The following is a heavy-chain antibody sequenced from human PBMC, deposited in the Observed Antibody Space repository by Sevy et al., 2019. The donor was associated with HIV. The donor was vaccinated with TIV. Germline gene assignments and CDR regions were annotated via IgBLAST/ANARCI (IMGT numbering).Heavy chain of an antibody. Sequence: ASVKVSCRASGYTFRSYGISWVRQAPGQGLEWMGWISPYTGDTDFAQKVQGRVSMTSDTSTSTAYMELRSLRSDETAVYYGARDKAQGVVVLPGAMWGGVDYWGQGTLVTVSS. J-gene: IGHJ4*02. V-gene: IGHV1-18*01. CDR1: GYTFRSYG. D-gene: IGHD2-2*01. CDR3: ARDKAQGVVVLPGAMWGGVDY. CDR2: ISPYTGDT.